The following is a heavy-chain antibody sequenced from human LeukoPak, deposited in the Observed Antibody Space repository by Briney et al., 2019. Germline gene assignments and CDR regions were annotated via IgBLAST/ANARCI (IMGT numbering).Heavy chain of an antibody. J-gene: IGHJ4*02. V-gene: IGHV3-21*01. CDR2: ISSSSTYI. Sequence: GGSLRLSCAASGFTFCSYNMNWVRQAPGKGLEWVSSISSSSTYIYYADSVKGRFTISRDNAKNSLYLQMNSLRAEDTAVYYCARGIAVAGKNYWGQGTLVTVSS. D-gene: IGHD6-19*01. CDR3: ARGIAVAGKNY. CDR1: GFTFCSYN.